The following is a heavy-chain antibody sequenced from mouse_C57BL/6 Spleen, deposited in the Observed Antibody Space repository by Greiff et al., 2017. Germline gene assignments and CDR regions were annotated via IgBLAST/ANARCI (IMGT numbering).Heavy chain of an antibody. V-gene: IGHV5-16*01. CDR1: GFTFSDYY. CDR3: AREGRYDDDYYAIDY. CDR2: INYDGSST. D-gene: IGHD2-14*01. Sequence: EVKLVESEGCLVQPGRSMKLSCPASGFTFSDYYMAWVRQVPEKGLEWVANINYDGSSTYYLDSLKSRFIISRDNAKNILYLQMSSLKSEDTATYYCAREGRYDDDYYAIDYWGQGTSVTVSS. J-gene: IGHJ4*01.